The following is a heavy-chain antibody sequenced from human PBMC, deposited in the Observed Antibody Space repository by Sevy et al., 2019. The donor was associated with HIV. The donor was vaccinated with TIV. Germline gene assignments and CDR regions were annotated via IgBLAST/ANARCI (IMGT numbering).Heavy chain of an antibody. D-gene: IGHD6-13*01. V-gene: IGHV1-24*01. CDR1: GYTLTELS. Sequence: ASVKVSCKVSGYTLTELSMHWVRQAPGKGLEWMGGFDPEDGETIYAQKFQGRVTMTEVTSTDTAYMELSSLRSEDTAVYYCATSRETYSSSSFDYWGQGTLVTVSS. CDR3: ATSRETYSSSSFDY. J-gene: IGHJ4*02. CDR2: FDPEDGET.